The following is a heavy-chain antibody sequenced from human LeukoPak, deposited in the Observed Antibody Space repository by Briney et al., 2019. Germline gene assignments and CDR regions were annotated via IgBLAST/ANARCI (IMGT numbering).Heavy chain of an antibody. J-gene: IGHJ4*02. CDR2: IKQDGSEK. Sequence: GGSLRLSCAASGFTFSSYWMSWVRQAPGKGLEWVANIKQDGSEKYYVDSVKGRFTISRDNAKNSLYLQMNSLRAEDTALYYCARVHYGDYEDPEDYWGQGTLVTVSS. CDR1: GFTFSSYW. CDR3: ARVHYGDYEDPEDY. D-gene: IGHD4-17*01. V-gene: IGHV3-7*03.